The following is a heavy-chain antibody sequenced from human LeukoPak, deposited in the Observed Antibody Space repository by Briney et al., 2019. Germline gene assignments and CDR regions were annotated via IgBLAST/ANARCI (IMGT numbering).Heavy chain of an antibody. CDR3: ARVHSATAGTWFDP. V-gene: IGHV3-74*01. D-gene: IGHD6-13*01. CDR2: INTDGSST. CDR1: GFTFSSYW. Sequence: PGGSLRLSCAASGFTFSSYWMHWVRQAPGKGLVWVSRINTDGSSTSYADSVKGRFTISRDNAKNTLYLQMNSLRDEDTAVYYCARVHSATAGTWFDPWGQGTLVSVSS. J-gene: IGHJ5*02.